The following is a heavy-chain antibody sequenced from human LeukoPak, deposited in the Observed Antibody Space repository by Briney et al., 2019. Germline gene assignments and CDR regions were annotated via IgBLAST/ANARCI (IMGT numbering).Heavy chain of an antibody. CDR2: ITGRGNTI. Sequence: GGSLRLSCVASGFVFNSYEMSWVRQAPGKGLEWLSYITGRGNTIYYADSVRGRFTISRDNAKLSLYLQMNTLRAEDTAIYYCARSLGPTKPFDFWGKASPVTVSS. D-gene: IGHD5-24*01. J-gene: IGHJ4*02. V-gene: IGHV3-48*03. CDR1: GFVFNSYE. CDR3: ARSLGPTKPFDF.